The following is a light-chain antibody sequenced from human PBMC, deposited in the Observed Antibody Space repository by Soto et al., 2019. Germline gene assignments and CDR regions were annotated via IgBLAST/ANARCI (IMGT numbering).Light chain of an antibody. CDR1: QSISSW. Sequence: DIQMTQSPSTLSASVGDRVTITCRASQSISSWLAWYQQKPGKAPNLLIYKASSLESGVPSRFSGSRSGTEFTLTISSLQPDDFATYYCQQYNSYPLTCGGGTKVEIK. CDR2: KAS. CDR3: QQYNSYPLT. V-gene: IGKV1-5*03. J-gene: IGKJ4*01.